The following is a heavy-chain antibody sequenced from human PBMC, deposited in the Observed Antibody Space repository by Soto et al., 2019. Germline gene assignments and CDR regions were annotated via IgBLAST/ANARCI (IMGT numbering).Heavy chain of an antibody. V-gene: IGHV4-39*01. CDR1: GDSITGENW. CDR2: NHYGGTT. CDR3: AIQWGLGKWYFDY. J-gene: IGHJ4*02. Sequence: QLQLPESGPGLVKPSETLSLTCAVSGDSITGENWWTWVPQPPGKGLEWIGSNHYGGTTYYNPSLKTRVTMSVDTCNNQFSLTLRSVTAADTAVFYFAIQWGLGKWYFDYWGQATQVTVS. D-gene: IGHD7-27*01.